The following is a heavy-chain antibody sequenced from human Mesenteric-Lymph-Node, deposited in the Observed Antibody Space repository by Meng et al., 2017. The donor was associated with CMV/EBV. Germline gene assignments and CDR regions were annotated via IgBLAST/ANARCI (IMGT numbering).Heavy chain of an antibody. CDR2: IIPIFGTA. D-gene: IGHD3-10*01. J-gene: IGHJ4*02. V-gene: IGHV1-69*05. CDR3: ARRGGAGSGPKEPDY. Sequence: SVKVSCKASGGTFSSYAISWVRQAPGQGLEWMGGIIPIFGTANYAQKFQGRVTITTDESTSTAYMEVSSLRSDDTAVYYCARRGGAGSGPKEPDYWGQGTLVTVSS. CDR1: GGTFSSYA.